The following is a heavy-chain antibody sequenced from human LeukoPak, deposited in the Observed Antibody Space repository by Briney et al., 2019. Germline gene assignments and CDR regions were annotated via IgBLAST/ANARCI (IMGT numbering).Heavy chain of an antibody. CDR2: IYSGGST. CDR1: GFSVNSNY. CDR3: ARAGPYDAFDI. V-gene: IGHV3-53*04. J-gene: IGHJ3*02. D-gene: IGHD1-14*01. Sequence: GGSLRLSCAASGFSVNSNYMSWVRQAPGKGLEWVLVIYSGGSTYYADSVKGRFTISRHISKNTLYLQMNSLRAEDTAVYYCARAGPYDAFDIWGQGTMVAGSS.